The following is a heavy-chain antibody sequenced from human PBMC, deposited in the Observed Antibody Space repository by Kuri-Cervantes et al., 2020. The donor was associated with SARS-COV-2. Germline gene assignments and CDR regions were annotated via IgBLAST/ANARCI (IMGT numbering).Heavy chain of an antibody. CDR1: GYRFTNYW. Sequence: KVSCKGSGYRFTNYWIGWVRQMPGKGLEWMGVIYPRDSNTRYSQSFQGQVTIAADKSTDTAYLQWSSLKATDSAVYYCARQMNDYEMGYWGQGTLVTVSS. V-gene: IGHV5-51*01. CDR3: ARQMNDYEMGY. J-gene: IGHJ4*02. CDR2: IYPRDSNT. D-gene: IGHD4/OR15-4a*01.